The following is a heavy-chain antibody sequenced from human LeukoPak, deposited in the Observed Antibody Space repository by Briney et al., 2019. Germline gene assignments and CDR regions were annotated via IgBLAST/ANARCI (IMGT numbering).Heavy chain of an antibody. D-gene: IGHD5-24*01. Sequence: GGSLRLSCAASGFTFSSYAMSWARQAPGKGLEWVSAISGSGGSTYYADSVKGRFTISRDNSKNTLYLQMSSLRAEDTAVYYCAKDLKGWLQDPFDYWGQGTLVTVSS. V-gene: IGHV3-23*01. CDR3: AKDLKGWLQDPFDY. CDR1: GFTFSSYA. J-gene: IGHJ4*02. CDR2: ISGSGGST.